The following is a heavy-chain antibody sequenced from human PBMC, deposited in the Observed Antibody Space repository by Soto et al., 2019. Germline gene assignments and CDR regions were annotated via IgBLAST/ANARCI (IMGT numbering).Heavy chain of an antibody. V-gene: IGHV3-11*06. D-gene: IGHD5-12*01. J-gene: IGHJ5*02. CDR1: GFTFSDYY. CDR2: ISSSSSYT. CDR3: ARVVTRDGYINWFDP. Sequence: GGSLRLSCAASGFTFSDYYMSWIRQAPGKGLEWVSYISSSSSYTNYADSVKGRFTISRDNAKNSLYLQMNSLRAEETAVYYCARVVTRDGYINWFDPWGQGTLVTVSS.